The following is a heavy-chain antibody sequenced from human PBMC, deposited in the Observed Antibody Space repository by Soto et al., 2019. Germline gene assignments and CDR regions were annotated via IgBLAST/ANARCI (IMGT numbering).Heavy chain of an antibody. CDR3: ARATTVTTSFFFYGLDV. V-gene: IGHV4-30-4*01. CDR1: GGSISDDDYY. D-gene: IGHD4-17*01. Sequence: PSETLSLTCTVSGGSISDDDYYWNWIRQSPGKGLEWIGHIYYNGNTYYNPYLKSRLTMSLDTSQNQFSLHLTSVIAADSALYFCARATTVTTSFFFYGLDVWGQGTTVT. CDR2: IYYNGNT. J-gene: IGHJ6*02.